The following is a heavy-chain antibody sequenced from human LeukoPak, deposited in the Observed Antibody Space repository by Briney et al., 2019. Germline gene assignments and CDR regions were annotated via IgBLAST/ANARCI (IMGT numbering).Heavy chain of an antibody. J-gene: IGHJ4*02. V-gene: IGHV4-39*07. CDR3: ARDARGAADY. Sequence: SETLSLTCTVSGGSISSSSYYWGWIRQPPGKGLEWIGSIYYSGSTYYNPSLKSRVTISVGRSKNQFSLKLSSVTAADTAVYYCARDARGAADYWGQGTLVTVSS. CDR1: GGSISSSSYY. D-gene: IGHD3-10*01. CDR2: IYYSGST.